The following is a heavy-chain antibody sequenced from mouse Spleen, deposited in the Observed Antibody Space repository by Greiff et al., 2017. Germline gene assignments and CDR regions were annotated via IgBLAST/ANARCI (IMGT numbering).Heavy chain of an antibody. J-gene: IGHJ2*01. Sequence: EVKLMESGEGLVKPGGSLKLSCAASGFTFSSYAMSWVRQTPEKRLEWVAYISSGGDYIYYADTVKGRFTISRDNARNTLYLQMSSLKSEDTAMYYCTRDRTGKGAYFDYWGQGTTLTVSS. CDR3: TRDRTGKGAYFDY. D-gene: IGHD4-1*01. CDR2: ISSGGDYI. V-gene: IGHV5-9-1*02. CDR1: GFTFSSYA.